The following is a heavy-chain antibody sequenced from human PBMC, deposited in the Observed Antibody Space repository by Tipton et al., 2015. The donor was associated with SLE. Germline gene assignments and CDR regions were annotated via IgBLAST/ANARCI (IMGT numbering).Heavy chain of an antibody. CDR2: IYSGGST. V-gene: IGHV3-53*01. D-gene: IGHD1-26*01. CDR3: AKEPKLGFFDI. CDR1: GFTVSSNY. Sequence: SLRLSCAASGFTVSSNYMSWVRQAPGKGLEWVSVIYSGGSTYYADSVKGRFTISRDNSKNTLYLQMNSLRAEDTAVYYCAKEPKLGFFDIWGQGTMVTVSS. J-gene: IGHJ3*02.